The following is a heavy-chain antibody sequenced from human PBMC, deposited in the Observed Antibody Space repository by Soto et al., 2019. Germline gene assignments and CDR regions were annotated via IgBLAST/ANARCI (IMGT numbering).Heavy chain of an antibody. CDR2: ISDSGITT. Sequence: QVQLMQSGGGLVRPGGSLRLSCAASGFTFSDHYMGWIRQAPGKGLEWASYISDSGITTYYADSVKGRFTISRDNAKKSLFLQMNSLRAEDTAVYYCARPGPNYEHFSDSWGQGTLVTVSS. V-gene: IGHV3-11*01. CDR3: ARPGPNYEHFSDS. D-gene: IGHD4-4*01. CDR1: GFTFSDHY. J-gene: IGHJ4*02.